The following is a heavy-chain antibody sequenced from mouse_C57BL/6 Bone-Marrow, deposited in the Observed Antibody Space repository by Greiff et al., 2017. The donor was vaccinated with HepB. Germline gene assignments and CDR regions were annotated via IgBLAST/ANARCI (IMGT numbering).Heavy chain of an antibody. J-gene: IGHJ1*03. V-gene: IGHV1-81*01. CDR3: ARMITSSYWYFDV. D-gene: IGHD2-4*01. CDR1: GYTFTSYG. Sequence: LVESGAELARPGASVKLSCKASGYTFTSYGISWVKQRTGQGLEWIGEIYPRSGNTYYNEKFKGKATLTADKSSSTAYMELRSLTSEDSAVYFCARMITSSYWYFDVWGTGTTVTVSS. CDR2: IYPRSGNT.